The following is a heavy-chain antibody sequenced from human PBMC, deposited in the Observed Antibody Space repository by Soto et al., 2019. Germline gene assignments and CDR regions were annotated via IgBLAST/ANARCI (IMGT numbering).Heavy chain of an antibody. CDR2: INAGNGNT. V-gene: IGHV1-3*01. J-gene: IGHJ4*02. CDR1: GYTFTSYA. Sequence: ASVKVSCKASGYTFTSYAMHWVRQAPGQRLEWMGWINAGNGNTKYSQKFQGRVTITRDTSASTGYLELSSLRSEDTAVYYCARDMGTTCAGDCYPYYWGQGTLVTVSS. CDR3: ARDMGTTCAGDCYPYY. D-gene: IGHD2-21*02.